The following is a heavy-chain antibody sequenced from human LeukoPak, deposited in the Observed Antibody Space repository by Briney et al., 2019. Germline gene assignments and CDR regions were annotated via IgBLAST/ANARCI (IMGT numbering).Heavy chain of an antibody. CDR3: AAHPSRRVGARYFDY. J-gene: IGHJ4*02. D-gene: IGHD1-26*01. Sequence: SETLSLTCAVYGGSFSGYYWSWIRQPPGKGLEWIGEINHSGSTNYNPSLKSRVTISVDTSKNQFSLKPSSVTAADTAVYYCAAHPSRRVGARYFDYWGQGTLVTVSS. CDR2: INHSGST. CDR1: GGSFSGYY. V-gene: IGHV4-34*01.